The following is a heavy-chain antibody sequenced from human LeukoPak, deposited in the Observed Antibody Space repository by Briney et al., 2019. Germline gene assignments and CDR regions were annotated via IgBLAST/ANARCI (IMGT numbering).Heavy chain of an antibody. CDR1: GFTFSTYE. CDR3: ARDVTSPEAFDI. J-gene: IGHJ3*02. CDR2: ITDSGRTI. Sequence: GGSLRLSCAASGFTFSTYEMNWVRQAPGKGLEWVSYITDSGRTIYYADSVKGRFTISRDNAKNSLYLQMNSLRAEDTAVYYCARDVTSPEAFDIWGQGTMVTVSS. D-gene: IGHD2-21*02. V-gene: IGHV3-48*03.